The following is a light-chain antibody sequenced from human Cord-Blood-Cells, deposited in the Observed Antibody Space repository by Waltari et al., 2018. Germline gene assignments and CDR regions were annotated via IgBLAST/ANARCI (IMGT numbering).Light chain of an antibody. Sequence: QSALTQPPSASGSPGQSVTISCTGTSSDVGGYNYVSWYQQHPGKAPKLMIYEVSKRPSGGPDRFSGSKSGNTASLTGSGLQAEDEADYYCSAYAGSNRVFGGGTKLTVL. CDR2: EVS. CDR1: SSDVGGYNY. V-gene: IGLV2-8*01. CDR3: SAYAGSNRV. J-gene: IGLJ3*02.